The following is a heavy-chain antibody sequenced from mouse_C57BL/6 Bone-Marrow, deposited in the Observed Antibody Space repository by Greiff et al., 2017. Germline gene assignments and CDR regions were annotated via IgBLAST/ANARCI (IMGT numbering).Heavy chain of an antibody. V-gene: IGHV5-4*03. Sequence: EVNVVESGGGLVKPGGSLKLSCAASGFTFSSYAMSWVRQTPEKRLEWVATISDGGSYTYYPDNVKGRFTISRDNAKNNLYLHMSHLKSEDTAMYYCASSYYSNYALSMDYGGQGTSVTVSS. CDR1: GFTFSSYA. D-gene: IGHD2-5*01. CDR2: ISDGGSYT. J-gene: IGHJ4*01. CDR3: ASSYYSNYALSMDY.